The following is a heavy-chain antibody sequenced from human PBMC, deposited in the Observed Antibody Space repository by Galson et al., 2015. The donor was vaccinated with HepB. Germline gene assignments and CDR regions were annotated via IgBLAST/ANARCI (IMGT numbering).Heavy chain of an antibody. D-gene: IGHD4-17*01. V-gene: IGHV3-30-3*01. J-gene: IGHJ3*02. CDR3: AKVRDYDDYGMSDAFDI. CDR1: GFTFRSYA. Sequence: SLRLSCAASGFTFRSYAMHWVRQAPGLEWVAVLSYDGINKYYADSVKGRFTISRDNSKNTLYLQMNSLSAEDTAVYYCAKVRDYDDYGMSDAFDIWGQGTKVTVSS. CDR2: LSYDGINK.